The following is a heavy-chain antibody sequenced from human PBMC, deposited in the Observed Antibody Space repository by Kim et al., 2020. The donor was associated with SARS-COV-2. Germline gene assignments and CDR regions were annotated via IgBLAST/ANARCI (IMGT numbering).Heavy chain of an antibody. CDR1: GFTFSNYA. D-gene: IGHD2-21*01. J-gene: IGHJ4*02. V-gene: IGHV3-23*05. Sequence: GGSLRLSCVASGFTFSNYAMTWVRQTPGRGLEWVSTSFSSGVNTYYADSVKGRFTMSRDNSKNTLYVQMNSLRAEDTAVYYCAKGPGHMGFDSWGQGTLVTVSS. CDR2: SFSSGVNT. CDR3: AKGPGHMGFDS.